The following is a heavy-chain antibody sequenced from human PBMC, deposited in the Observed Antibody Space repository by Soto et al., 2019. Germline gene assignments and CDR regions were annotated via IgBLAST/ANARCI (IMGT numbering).Heavy chain of an antibody. Sequence: GGSLRLSCAASGFTFSSSAMSWVRQAPGKGLGWVSTISGSGGITYYADSVKGRFTISRDNSKNTLYLQMNSLRAEDTAVYYCAKSWCLSYHMIDFFASWGLGTLVTVSS. V-gene: IGHV3-23*01. CDR3: AKSWCLSYHMIDFFAS. CDR2: ISGSGGIT. D-gene: IGHD2-21*01. CDR1: GFTFSSSA. J-gene: IGHJ4*02.